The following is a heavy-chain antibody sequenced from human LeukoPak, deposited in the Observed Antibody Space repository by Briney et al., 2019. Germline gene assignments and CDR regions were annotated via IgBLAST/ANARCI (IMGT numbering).Heavy chain of an antibody. CDR1: GGTFSSYA. CDR3: ARERDLELPSYYFDF. D-gene: IGHD1-26*01. V-gene: IGHV1-69*05. Sequence: VASVKVSCKASGGTFSSYAISWVRQAPGQGLEWMGGIIPIFGTANYAQKFQGRVTITTDESTSTAYMELSSLRSEDTAVYYCARERDLELPSYYFDFWGQGTLVTVSS. CDR2: IIPIFGTA. J-gene: IGHJ4*02.